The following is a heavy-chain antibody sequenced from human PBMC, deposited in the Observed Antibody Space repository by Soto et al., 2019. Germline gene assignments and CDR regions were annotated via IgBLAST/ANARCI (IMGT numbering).Heavy chain of an antibody. CDR2: INHSGST. CDR1: GGSFSGYY. Sequence: PSETLSLTCAVYGGSFSGYYWSWIRQPPGKGLEWIGEINHSGSTNYNPSLKSRVTISVDTSKNQFSLKLSSVTAADTAVYYCARGVTVAGTGRYYYYGMEVWGQGTTVTV. V-gene: IGHV4-34*01. CDR3: ARGVTVAGTGRYYYYGMEV. D-gene: IGHD6-19*01. J-gene: IGHJ6*02.